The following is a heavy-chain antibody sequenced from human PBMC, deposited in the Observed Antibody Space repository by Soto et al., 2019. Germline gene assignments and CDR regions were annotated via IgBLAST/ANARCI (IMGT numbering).Heavy chain of an antibody. CDR2: INRGRTYT. CDR1: ELTSSDSL. D-gene: IGHD1-26*01. V-gene: IGHV3-11*06. Sequence: QVQLVESGGGLSKPGGSLNLSCAPSELTSSDSLMTGFRKAPGKGLEFVSDINRGRTYTAYAVSVKDRFTISRDNAKNALYLDMNSLRVEATAMYYCATGTYHADDVYDIWGQGTVVTVSS. CDR3: ATGTYHADDVYDI. J-gene: IGHJ3*02.